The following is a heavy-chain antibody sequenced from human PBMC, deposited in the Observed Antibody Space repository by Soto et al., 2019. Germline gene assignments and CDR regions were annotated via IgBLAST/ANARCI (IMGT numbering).Heavy chain of an antibody. J-gene: IGHJ4*02. D-gene: IGHD5-12*01. V-gene: IGHV3-30*18. Sequence: QVQLVESGGGVVQPGRSLRLSCAASRFTFCNYGMHWVRQTPGKGLEWVAVISYDGSNKYYADSVKGRFTISRDNSKNTLYLQMNSLRAEDTAVYYCVKGGYHYFDYWGQGTLVTVSS. CDR1: RFTFCNYG. CDR2: ISYDGSNK. CDR3: VKGGYHYFDY.